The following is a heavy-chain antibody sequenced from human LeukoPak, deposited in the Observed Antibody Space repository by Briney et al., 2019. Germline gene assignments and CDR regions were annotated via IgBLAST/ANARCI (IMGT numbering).Heavy chain of an antibody. CDR1: GFTFSSYA. J-gene: IGHJ1*01. D-gene: IGHD2-15*01. CDR3: ALPAYCSGGICYSTDFLGYVQH. CDR2: ISGSGGST. V-gene: IGHV3-23*01. Sequence: GGSLRLSCAASGFTFSSYAISWVRQAPGKGLEWVSAISGSGGSTYYADSVKGRFTISRDNSKNTLYLQMNSLRAEDTAVYYCALPAYCSGGICYSTDFLGYVQHWGQGTLVTVSS.